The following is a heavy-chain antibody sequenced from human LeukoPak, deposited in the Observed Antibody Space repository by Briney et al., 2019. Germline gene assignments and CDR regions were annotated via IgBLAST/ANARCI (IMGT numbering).Heavy chain of an antibody. Sequence: HSGRSLRLSCTASGFNFGDYGMSWVRQARGKGVEWVGFIRSKGYGCTTEYAASVKGRFTISRHDSKTIAYLQMNSLKTEDTAVYYCTRSDFDWLPGDQPTKYYYYGMDVWGQGTTVTVSS. V-gene: IGHV3-49*04. D-gene: IGHD3-9*01. CDR2: IRSKGYGCTT. J-gene: IGHJ6*02. CDR3: TRSDFDWLPGDQPTKYYYYGMDV. CDR1: GFNFGDYG.